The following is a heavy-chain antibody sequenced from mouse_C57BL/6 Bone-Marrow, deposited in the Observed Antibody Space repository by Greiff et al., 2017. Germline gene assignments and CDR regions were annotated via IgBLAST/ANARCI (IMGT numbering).Heavy chain of an antibody. CDR2: ISYDGSN. Sequence: EVKLMESGPGLVKPSQSLSLTCSVTGYSITSGYYWNWIRQFPGNKLEWMGYISYDGSNNYNPSLKNRISITRDTSKNQFFLKLNSVTTEDTATYYCARVRKLSWFAYWGQGTLVTVSA. CDR3: ARVRKLSWFAY. J-gene: IGHJ3*01. CDR1: GYSITSGYY. V-gene: IGHV3-6*01.